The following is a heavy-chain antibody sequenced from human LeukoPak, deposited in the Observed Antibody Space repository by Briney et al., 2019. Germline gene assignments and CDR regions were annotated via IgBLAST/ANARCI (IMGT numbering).Heavy chain of an antibody. CDR3: ARGPHIVVVPAAIREGYYYYYYMDV. D-gene: IGHD2-2*01. CDR2: IIPIFGTA. Sequence: SVKVSCKASGGTFSSYAISWVRQAPGQGLEWMGGIIPIFGTANYAQKFQGRVTITMDESTSTAYMELSSLRSEDTAVYYCARGPHIVVVPAAIREGYYYYYYMDVWGKGTTVTVSS. V-gene: IGHV1-69*05. J-gene: IGHJ6*03. CDR1: GGTFSSYA.